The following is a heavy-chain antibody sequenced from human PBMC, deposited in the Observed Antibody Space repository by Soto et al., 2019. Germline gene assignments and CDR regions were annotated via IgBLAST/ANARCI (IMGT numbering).Heavy chain of an antibody. J-gene: IGHJ2*01. CDR1: GFTFPNYG. D-gene: IGHD3-10*01. Sequence: EVQLLESGGGLVQPGGSLRLSCDGSGFTFPNYGMTWVRQAPGQGLEWVSSVSGDGFTAYYADSVKGRVTISRDNSKNTVYVQMNSRRAEDTAVYYCAKEASVPSFGEFWFFDLWGRGTPVTVSS. CDR3: AKEASVPSFGEFWFFDL. CDR2: VSGDGFTA. V-gene: IGHV3-23*01.